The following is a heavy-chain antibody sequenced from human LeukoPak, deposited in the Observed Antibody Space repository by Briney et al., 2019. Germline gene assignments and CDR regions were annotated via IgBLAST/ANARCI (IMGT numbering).Heavy chain of an antibody. Sequence: PGGSLRLSCAASGFTFSSYWMSWVRQAPGKGLEWVANIKQDGSEKYYVDSVKGRFTISRDNAKNSLYLQMDSLRAEDTAVYYCARADYDFWSGYCYYFDYWGQGTLVTVSS. CDR1: GFTFSSYW. CDR2: IKQDGSEK. J-gene: IGHJ4*02. V-gene: IGHV3-7*01. D-gene: IGHD3-3*01. CDR3: ARADYDFWSGYCYYFDY.